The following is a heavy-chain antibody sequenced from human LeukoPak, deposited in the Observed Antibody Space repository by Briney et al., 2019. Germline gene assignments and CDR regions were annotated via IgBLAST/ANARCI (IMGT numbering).Heavy chain of an antibody. CDR2: INHSGTT. J-gene: IGHJ4*02. V-gene: IGHV4-34*01. CDR3: ARQSYGSAPLRY. CDR1: GGSFSGYY. D-gene: IGHD3-10*01. Sequence: SETLSLTCAVYGGSFSGYYWSWIRQPPGKGLEWIGEINHSGTTNYNPSLKSRVTMSVDTSKNQFSLKLTSVTAADTAVYYCARQSYGSAPLRYWGQGTLVTVSS.